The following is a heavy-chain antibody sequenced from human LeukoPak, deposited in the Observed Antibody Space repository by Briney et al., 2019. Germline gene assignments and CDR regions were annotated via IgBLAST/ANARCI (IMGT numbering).Heavy chain of an antibody. J-gene: IGHJ3*02. CDR1: GGSISSSNW. CDR3: ARWNVVVPAASHDAFDI. V-gene: IGHV4-4*02. CDR2: MYHSCST. D-gene: IGHD2-2*01. Sequence: SETLSLTCAVPGGSISSSNWWRWVRPPPGKGLECIGEMYHSCSTNYNPSLKSRVTISVDKSKNQFSLKLSSVTAADTAVYYWARWNVVVPAASHDAFDIWGQGTMVTVSS.